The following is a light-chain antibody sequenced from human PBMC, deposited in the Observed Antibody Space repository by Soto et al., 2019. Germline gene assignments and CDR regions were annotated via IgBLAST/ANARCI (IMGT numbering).Light chain of an antibody. J-gene: IGKJ5*01. Sequence: ILMTPSPASLSVAPGDRATLSCRASQSVSSYLAWYQKKPGQAPRLLIYDASNRATGIPARFSGSGSGTDFTLTISSLEPEDFAVYXXXQRXNXPXXTFGQGTRLEIK. CDR1: QSVSSY. CDR3: XQRXNXPXXT. V-gene: IGKV3-11*01. CDR2: DAS.